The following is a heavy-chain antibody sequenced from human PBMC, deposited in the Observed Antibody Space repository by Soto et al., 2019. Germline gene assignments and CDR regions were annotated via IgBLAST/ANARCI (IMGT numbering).Heavy chain of an antibody. J-gene: IGHJ6*03. Sequence: PSETLSLTCAVYGGSFSGYYWSWIRQPPGKGLEWIGEINHSGSTNYNPSLKSRVTISVDTSKNQFSLKLSSVTAADTAVYYCARGWCSSTSCRYYYYYKDVWGKGTTVTVSS. V-gene: IGHV4-34*01. CDR2: INHSGST. D-gene: IGHD2-2*01. CDR1: GGSFSGYY. CDR3: ARGWCSSTSCRYYYYYKDV.